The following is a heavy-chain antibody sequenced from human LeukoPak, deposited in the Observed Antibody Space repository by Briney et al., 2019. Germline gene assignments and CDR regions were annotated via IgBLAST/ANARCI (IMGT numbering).Heavy chain of an antibody. J-gene: IGHJ4*02. CDR3: ARDCSGGSCYGRGGDY. CDR2: IYSGGST. D-gene: IGHD2-15*01. CDR1: GFTVSSNY. Sequence: GGSLRLSCAASGFTVSSNYMGWVRQARGKGLEWVSVIYSGGSTYYADSVKGRFTISRDNSKNTLYLQMNSLRAEDTAVYYCARDCSGGSCYGRGGDYWGQGTLVTVSS. V-gene: IGHV3-66*01.